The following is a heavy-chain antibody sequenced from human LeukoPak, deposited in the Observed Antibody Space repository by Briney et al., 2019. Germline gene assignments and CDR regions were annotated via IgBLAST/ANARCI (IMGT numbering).Heavy chain of an antibody. CDR2: IYYSGST. CDR3: AGDSSGYSHDY. V-gene: IGHV4-59*01. Sequence: SETLSLTCTGSGGSISGYYWSWIRQPPGKGLKGIGYIYYSGSTNYNPSLKSRVTISVDTSKNQFSLKLSSVTAADTAVYYCAGDSSGYSHDYWGQGTLVTVSS. J-gene: IGHJ4*02. D-gene: IGHD3-22*01. CDR1: GGSISGYY.